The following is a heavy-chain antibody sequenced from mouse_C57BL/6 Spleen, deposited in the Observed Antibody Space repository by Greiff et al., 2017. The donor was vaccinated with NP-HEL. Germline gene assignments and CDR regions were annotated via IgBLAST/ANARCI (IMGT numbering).Heavy chain of an antibody. Sequence: QVQLQQSGPELVKPGASVKISCKASGYAFSSSWMNWVKQRPGKGLEWIGRIYPGDGATNYNGKFKGKATLTADKSSSTAYMQLSSLTSEDSAVYFCASTVVRMDYWGQGTSVTVSS. V-gene: IGHV1-82*01. CDR1: GYAFSSSW. D-gene: IGHD1-1*01. CDR3: ASTVVRMDY. CDR2: IYPGDGAT. J-gene: IGHJ4*01.